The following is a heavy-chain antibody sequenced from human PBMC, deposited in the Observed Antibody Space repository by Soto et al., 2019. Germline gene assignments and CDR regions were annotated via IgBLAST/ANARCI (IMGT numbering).Heavy chain of an antibody. CDR1: GFSLSSSGVG. V-gene: IGHV2-5*02. CDR2: IYWDDDK. D-gene: IGHD3-10*02. Sequence: QITLKESGPTLVKPTQTLTLTCTFSGFSLSSSGVGVGWLRQPPGKALEWLALIYWDDDKRYSPSLNSRLTITKDTSKKQVVLTMTNMDPVDTATYYCAHFFLGSASRAFDYCGQGTLVTVSS. CDR3: AHFFLGSASRAFDY. J-gene: IGHJ4*02.